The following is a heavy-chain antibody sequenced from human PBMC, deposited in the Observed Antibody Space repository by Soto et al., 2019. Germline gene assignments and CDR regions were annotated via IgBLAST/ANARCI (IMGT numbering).Heavy chain of an antibody. D-gene: IGHD3-10*01. V-gene: IGHV4-31*03. CDR1: GGSISSGGYY. CDR2: IYYSGST. CDR3: ARENYGSGAYYFDY. J-gene: IGHJ4*02. Sequence: SETLSLTCTVSGGSISSGGYYWSWIRQHPGKGLEWIGYIYYSGSTYYNPSLKSRVTISVDTPKNQFSLKLSSVTAADTAVYYCARENYGSGAYYFDYWGQGTLVTVSS.